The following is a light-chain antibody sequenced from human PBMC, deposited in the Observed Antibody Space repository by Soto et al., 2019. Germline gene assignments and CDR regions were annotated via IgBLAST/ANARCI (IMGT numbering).Light chain of an antibody. Sequence: DIVMTQSPDSLAVSLGERATINCKSSQSVLSSSNNKNYLAWYQQKPGQPPKLLIYWASTRESGVPDRFSGSGSGTDFTLTISSLQAEDVAVYYCQQYSATPSWTFGQGTRVEIK. CDR3: QQYSATPSWT. CDR1: QSVLSSSNNKNY. V-gene: IGKV4-1*01. J-gene: IGKJ1*01. CDR2: WAS.